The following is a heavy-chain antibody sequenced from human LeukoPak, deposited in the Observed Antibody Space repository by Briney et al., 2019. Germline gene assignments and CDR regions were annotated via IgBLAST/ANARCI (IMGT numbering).Heavy chain of an antibody. V-gene: IGHV1-2*02. Sequence: ASMKVSCKASGYTFSGYYIHWVRQAPGQGLEWMGWMNPDTGVTNYSQKFQGRVIMTRDTSTSTACMELRRLRSDDTAVYYCAKDGSYGYGFYGDYWGQGTLVTVSS. D-gene: IGHD3-16*01. CDR1: GYTFSGYY. CDR2: MNPDTGVT. J-gene: IGHJ4*02. CDR3: AKDGSYGYGFYGDY.